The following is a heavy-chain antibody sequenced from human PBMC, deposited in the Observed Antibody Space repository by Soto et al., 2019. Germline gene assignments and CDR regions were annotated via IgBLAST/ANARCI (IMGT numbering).Heavy chain of an antibody. J-gene: IGHJ5*02. CDR1: GGTFSSYA. V-gene: IGHV1-69*13. Sequence: SVKVSCKASGGTFSSYAISWVRQAPGQGLEWMGGIIPIFGTANYAQKFQGRVTITADESTSTAYMELSSLRSEDTAVYYCAKAEYDFWSGYSIGTWYDPWGQGTLVTVS. CDR2: IIPIFGTA. D-gene: IGHD3-3*01. CDR3: AKAEYDFWSGYSIGTWYDP.